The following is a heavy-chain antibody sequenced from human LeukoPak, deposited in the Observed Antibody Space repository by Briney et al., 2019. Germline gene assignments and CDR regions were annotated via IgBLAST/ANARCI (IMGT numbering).Heavy chain of an antibody. CDR3: AREIRYYGSGSFDY. CDR2: IKQGGSEK. CDR1: GFTFSSYW. V-gene: IGHV3-7*01. Sequence: PGGSLRLSCAASGFTFSSYWMSWVRQAPGKGLEWVANIKQGGSEKYYVDSVKGRFTISRDNAKNSLYLQMNSLRAEDTAVYYCAREIRYYGSGSFDYWGQGTLVTVSS. D-gene: IGHD3-10*01. J-gene: IGHJ4*02.